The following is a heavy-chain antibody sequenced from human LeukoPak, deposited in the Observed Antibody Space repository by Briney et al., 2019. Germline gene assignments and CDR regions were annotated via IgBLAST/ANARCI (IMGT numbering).Heavy chain of an antibody. CDR1: GYTFTSYD. D-gene: IGHD3-10*01. J-gene: IGHJ5*02. CDR2: MNPNSGNT. Sequence: ASVKVSCKVSGYTFTSYDINWVRQATGQGLEWMGWMNPNSGNTGYAQKFQGRVTMTRNTSISTAYMELSSLRSEDTAVYYCARSVDMVRGNWFDPWGQGTLVTVSS. CDR3: ARSVDMVRGNWFDP. V-gene: IGHV1-8*01.